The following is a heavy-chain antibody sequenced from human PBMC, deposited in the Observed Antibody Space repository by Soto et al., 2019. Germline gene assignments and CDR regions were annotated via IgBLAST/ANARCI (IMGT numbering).Heavy chain of an antibody. J-gene: IGHJ4*02. CDR2: ISYDGSNK. CDR3: ARDPGPSSIIAAHQLGLFDY. Sequence: GGSLRLSCAASGFTFSSYAMHWVRQAPGKGLEWVAVISYDGSNKYYADSVKGRFTISRDNSKNTLYLQMNSLRAEDTAVYYCARDPGPSSIIAAHQLGLFDYWGQGTLVTVSS. CDR1: GFTFSSYA. D-gene: IGHD6-6*01. V-gene: IGHV3-30-3*01.